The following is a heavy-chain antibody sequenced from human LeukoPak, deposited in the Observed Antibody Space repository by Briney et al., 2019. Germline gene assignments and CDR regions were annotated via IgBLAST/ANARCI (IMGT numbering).Heavy chain of an antibody. CDR2: INSKTDGGTT. CDR1: GFTFSNAW. CDR3: TTPKDYGSGSIDY. D-gene: IGHD3-10*01. Sequence: GGSLRLSCAASGFTFSNAWMSWVRQAPGKGLEWVGRINSKTDGGTTDYAAPVKGRFTISRDDSKNTLYLQMNSLKTEDTAVYYCTTPKDYGSGSIDYWGQGTLVTVSS. J-gene: IGHJ4*02. V-gene: IGHV3-15*01.